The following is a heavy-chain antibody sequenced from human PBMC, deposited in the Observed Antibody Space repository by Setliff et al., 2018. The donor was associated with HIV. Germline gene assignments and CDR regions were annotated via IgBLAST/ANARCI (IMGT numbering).Heavy chain of an antibody. J-gene: IGHJ6*02. Sequence: SETLSLTCTVSGGSISSGGYYWNWIRQYPVKGLEWIGHIYYNGRTLFNPALGTRLNMSVDTSENQFSLHLNSVTAADTAVYYCVRERRRSPLSYGLDVWGQVTTVTVSS. CDR2: IYYNGRT. V-gene: IGHV4-31*03. CDR1: GGSISSGGYY. CDR3: VRERRRSPLSYGLDV.